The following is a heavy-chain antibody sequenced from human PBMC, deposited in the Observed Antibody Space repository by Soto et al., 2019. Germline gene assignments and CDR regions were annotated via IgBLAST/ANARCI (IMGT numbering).Heavy chain of an antibody. CDR3: ARTYDSSGSWFDP. J-gene: IGHJ5*02. CDR2: INYFGST. CDR1: GGSISGYY. D-gene: IGHD3-22*01. V-gene: IGHV4-59*01. Sequence: SETLSLTCTVSGGSISGYYCSWIRQPPGKRLEWIGYINYFGSTNYNPSLKSRVTISVDTSREQFSLRLDSVTAADTAVYYCARTYDSSGSWFDPWGQGTLVTGLL.